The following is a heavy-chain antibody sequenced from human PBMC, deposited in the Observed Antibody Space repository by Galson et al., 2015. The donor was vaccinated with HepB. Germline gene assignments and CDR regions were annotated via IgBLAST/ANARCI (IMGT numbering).Heavy chain of an antibody. CDR3: ARRGGSTWFPGSGYFDL. CDR1: GLRFGNYW. V-gene: IGHV3-74*03. J-gene: IGHJ2*01. D-gene: IGHD2-2*01. Sequence: LRLSCAASGLRFGNYWMHWVRQVPGKGLEWISRINTFGNEIKYADSVRGRFATSRDNAKNILYLQMYSLGAEDTGLYYCARRGGSTWFPGSGYFDLWGRGSLVTVSS. CDR2: INTFGNEI.